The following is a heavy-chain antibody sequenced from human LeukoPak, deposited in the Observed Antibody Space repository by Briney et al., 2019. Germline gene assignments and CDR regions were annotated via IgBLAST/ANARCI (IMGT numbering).Heavy chain of an antibody. CDR1: GFTFSSYW. CDR3: ARGGGLDV. Sequence: GGSLRLSCAASGFTFSSYWMNWARQAPGKGLEWVASINHSGNVNYYVNSVKGRFTISRDNAKNSLYLQMSNLRAEDTAVYFCARGGGLDVWGQGATVTVSS. D-gene: IGHD3-16*01. V-gene: IGHV3-7*03. J-gene: IGHJ6*02. CDR2: INHSGNVN.